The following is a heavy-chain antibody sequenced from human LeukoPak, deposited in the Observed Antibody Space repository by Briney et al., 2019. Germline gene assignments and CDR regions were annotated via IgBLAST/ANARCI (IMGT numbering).Heavy chain of an antibody. J-gene: IGHJ4*02. D-gene: IGHD3-10*01. Sequence: ASVKVSCKASGYTFSGTGWYLYWLRQAPGQGLECMGWIYPYNGATAYAQKFQGRVAMTRDTSITTAYMELSRLRPDDTAVYYCARDGPAQMVDFDYWGQGTLVTVSS. CDR2: IYPYNGAT. CDR1: GYTFSGTGWY. CDR3: ARDGPAQMVDFDY. V-gene: IGHV1-2*02.